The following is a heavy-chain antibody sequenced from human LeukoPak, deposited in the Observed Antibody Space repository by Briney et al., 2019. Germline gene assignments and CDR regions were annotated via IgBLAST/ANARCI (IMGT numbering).Heavy chain of an antibody. CDR1: GFTFSSYE. V-gene: IGHV3-74*01. D-gene: IGHD2-15*01. CDR2: INPDGRTT. Sequence: GGSLRLSCAASGFTFSSYEMNWVRQAPGKGLVWVSHINPDGRTTRYANSVTGRFTISRDNAKNTADLQMSSLRAEDTAVYYCVRDLGGSDDYWGQGTLVTVSS. J-gene: IGHJ4*02. CDR3: VRDLGGSDDY.